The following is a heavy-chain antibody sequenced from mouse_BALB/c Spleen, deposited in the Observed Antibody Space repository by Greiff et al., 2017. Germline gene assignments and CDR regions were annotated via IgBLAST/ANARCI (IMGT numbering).Heavy chain of an antibody. J-gene: IGHJ1*01. Sequence: EVKLEESGGGLVQPGGSRKLSCAASGFTFSSYYMSWVRQTPEKRLELVAAINSNGGSTYYPDTVKGRFTISRDNAKNTLYLQMSSLKSEDTALYYCARHDGANWYFDVWGAGTTVTVSS. CDR2: INSNGGST. V-gene: IGHV5-6-2*01. CDR3: ARHDGANWYFDV. CDR1: GFTFSSYY.